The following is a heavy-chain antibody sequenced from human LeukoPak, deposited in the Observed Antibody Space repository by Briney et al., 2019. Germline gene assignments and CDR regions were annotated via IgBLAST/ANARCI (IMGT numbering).Heavy chain of an antibody. J-gene: IGHJ4*02. CDR3: ARGQWLPVFDF. D-gene: IGHD3-22*01. CDR1: GGFNTHYY. V-gene: IGHV4-59*01. Sequence: SETLSLTCSVSGGFNTHYYWSWIRQPPGKGLEWIGYFYHSASTNYNPSLKGRVTISVDTSKNHFSLKLSSVTAADTAVYYRARGQWLPVFDFWGQGTLVTVSS. CDR2: FYHSAST.